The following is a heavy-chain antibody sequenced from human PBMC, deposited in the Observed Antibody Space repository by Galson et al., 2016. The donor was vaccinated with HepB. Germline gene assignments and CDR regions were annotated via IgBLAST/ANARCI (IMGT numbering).Heavy chain of an antibody. D-gene: IGHD1-26*01. CDR1: GGSVSSHNW. CDR2: VFHSGST. J-gene: IGHJ4*02. Sequence: ETLSLTCAVSGGSVSSHNWWSWVRQPPGKGLEWIGEVFHSGSTNYNPSLKSRVTISVDTSKNQFTLKMSSVTAADSAVYCCARTEFGEVGTTTSMVGYWGQGTLVTVSS. CDR3: ARTEFGEVGTTTSMVGY. V-gene: IGHV4-4*01.